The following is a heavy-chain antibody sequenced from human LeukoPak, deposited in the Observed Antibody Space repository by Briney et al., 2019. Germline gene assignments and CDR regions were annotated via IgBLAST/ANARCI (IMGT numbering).Heavy chain of an antibody. J-gene: IGHJ3*02. CDR2: INHSGST. D-gene: IGHD2-2*02. CDR3: TRGDDIVVVPAAIRAFDI. V-gene: IGHV4-34*01. CDR1: GFTFSNAW. Sequence: GSLRLSCAASGFTFSNAWMSWVRQAPGKGLEWIGEINHSGSTNYNPSLKSRVTISVDTSKNQFSLKLSSVTAADTAVYYCTRGDDIVVVPAAIRAFDIWGQGTMVTVSS.